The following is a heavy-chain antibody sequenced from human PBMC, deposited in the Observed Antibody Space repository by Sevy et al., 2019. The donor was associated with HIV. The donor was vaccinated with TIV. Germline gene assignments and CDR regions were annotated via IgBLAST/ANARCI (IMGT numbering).Heavy chain of an antibody. J-gene: IGHJ4*01. V-gene: IGHV3-21*04. D-gene: IGHD3-3*01. Sequence: GGSLRLSCAASGFNFRTYSMNWVRQAPGKGLEWLSSISDDSRYIYYSDSVKGRFTISRANAKNLLFLQMNNLRVEDTAIYYWARDFTIFGVVSGIDYWGQGNLVTVSS. CDR1: GFNFRTYS. CDR2: ISDDSRYI. CDR3: ARDFTIFGVVSGIDY.